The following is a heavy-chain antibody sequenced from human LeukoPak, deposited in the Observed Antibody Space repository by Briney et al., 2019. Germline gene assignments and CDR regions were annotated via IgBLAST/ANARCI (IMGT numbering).Heavy chain of an antibody. CDR1: VFTVSSNY. V-gene: IGHV3-53*01. Sequence: GGSLRLSCAASVFTVSSNYMSWVRQAPGKGLEWVSVIYSAGTTYYADSVKGRFTISRDNSNNTLYLQMNSLRAEDTAVYYCARGPVTRFEIWGQGTMVTVSS. CDR2: IYSAGTT. D-gene: IGHD4-17*01. CDR3: ARGPVTRFEI. J-gene: IGHJ3*02.